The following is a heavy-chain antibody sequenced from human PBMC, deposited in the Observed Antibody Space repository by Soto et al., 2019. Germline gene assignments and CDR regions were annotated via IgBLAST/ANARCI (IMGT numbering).Heavy chain of an antibody. CDR3: ARGIGVDV. V-gene: IGHV3-7*03. D-gene: IGHD3-10*01. Sequence: EVQLVESGGGLVQPGESLRLSCATSGFIFGSYWMTWVRQAPGKGLEWVANIKQDASERYYVDSVKGRFTISRDNAKDSLYLQLNNLRADDTAVYYCARGIGVDVWGQGTTVTVSS. J-gene: IGHJ6*02. CDR2: IKQDASER. CDR1: GFIFGSYW.